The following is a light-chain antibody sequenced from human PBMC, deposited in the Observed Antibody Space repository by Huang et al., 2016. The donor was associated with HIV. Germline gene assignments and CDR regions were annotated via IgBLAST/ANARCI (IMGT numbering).Light chain of an antibody. Sequence: DMVMTQSPPSLPVTPGEPASISCSPSQSLLHSNGANFLDWYLQKPGQSPQLLISLSSNRDAGVPDRFSGSGSVTYFTLKISRVEAEDVGVYYCMQALQTPRTFGQGTRLEIK. CDR1: QSLLHSNGANF. CDR2: LSS. CDR3: MQALQTPRT. V-gene: IGKV2-28*01. J-gene: IGKJ5*01.